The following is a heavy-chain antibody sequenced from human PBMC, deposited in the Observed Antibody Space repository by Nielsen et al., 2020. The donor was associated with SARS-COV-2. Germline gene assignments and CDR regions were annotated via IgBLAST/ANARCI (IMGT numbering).Heavy chain of an antibody. D-gene: IGHD4-17*01. J-gene: IGHJ6*02. V-gene: IGHV3-20*03. CDR2: INWNGGST. Sequence: WIRQPPGKGLEWVSGINWNGGSTGYADSVKGRFTISRDNAKNSLYLQMNSLRDEDTAVYYCARSTFDYGDYYGMDVWGQGTTVTVSS. CDR3: ARSTFDYGDYYGMDV.